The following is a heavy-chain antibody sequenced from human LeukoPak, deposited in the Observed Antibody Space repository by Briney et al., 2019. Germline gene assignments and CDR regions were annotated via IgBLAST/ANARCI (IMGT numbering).Heavy chain of an antibody. CDR3: VREGSGYYSLDY. J-gene: IGHJ4*02. Sequence: GGSLRLSCTVSGITFSDYYMNWIRQAPGKALGYIAYVSSSGNTQFYADSVRGRFKISRDNAKNSLYLQMNSLRAEDTAVYYCVREGSGYYSLDYWGQGTLVTVSS. V-gene: IGHV3-11*04. D-gene: IGHD3-22*01. CDR2: VSSSGNTQ. CDR1: GITFSDYY.